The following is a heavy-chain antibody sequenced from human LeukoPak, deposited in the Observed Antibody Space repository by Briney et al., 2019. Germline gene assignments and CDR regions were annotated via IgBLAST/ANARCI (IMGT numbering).Heavy chain of an antibody. D-gene: IGHD7-27*01. J-gene: IGHJ4*02. CDR3: ATERNWVFDY. CDR2: ITGSGGST. CDR1: GFTFSSYA. Sequence: GGSLRLSCAASGFTFSSYAMSWVRQAPGKGLEWVSAITGSGGSTYYADSVKGRFTISRDNSKNTLYVRMNSLRAEDTAVYYCATERNWVFDYWGQGTLVTVSS. V-gene: IGHV3-23*01.